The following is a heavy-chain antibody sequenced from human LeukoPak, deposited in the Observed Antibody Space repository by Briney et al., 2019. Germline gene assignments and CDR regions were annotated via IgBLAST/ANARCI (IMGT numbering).Heavy chain of an antibody. CDR1: GGSFSGYY. D-gene: IGHD3-10*01. J-gene: IGHJ5*02. CDR2: INESGST. CDR3: ARDDYRGVTNFDP. Sequence: SETLSLTCGVSGGSFSGYYWSWIRQSPGKGREWIGEINESGSTDYSPSLMSRVTISLDTSKNQFSLQLTSVTAADTAVYYCARDDYRGVTNFDPWGQGTLVTVSS. V-gene: IGHV4-34*01.